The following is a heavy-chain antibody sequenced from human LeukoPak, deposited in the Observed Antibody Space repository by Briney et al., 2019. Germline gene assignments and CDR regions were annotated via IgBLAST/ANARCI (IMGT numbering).Heavy chain of an antibody. Sequence: ASVKVSCKVSGHTLTELSMHWVRQAPGKGLEWMGGFDPEDGETIYAQKFQGRVTMTEDTSTDTAYMELSSLRSEDTAVYYCATPRPIAARPWYLDLWGRGTLVTVSS. CDR2: FDPEDGET. J-gene: IGHJ2*01. CDR1: GHTLTELS. V-gene: IGHV1-24*01. D-gene: IGHD6-6*01. CDR3: ATPRPIAARPWYLDL.